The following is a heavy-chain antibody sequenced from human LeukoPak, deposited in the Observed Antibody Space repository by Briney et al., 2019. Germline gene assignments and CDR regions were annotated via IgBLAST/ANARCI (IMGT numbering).Heavy chain of an antibody. CDR3: ARLVHDYGDYGDYYGIDV. CDR2: INSDGSST. J-gene: IGHJ6*02. Sequence: GGSLRLSCAASGFTFSSYWMHWVRQAPGKGLVWVSRINSDGSSTSYADSVKGRFTISRDNAKNTLYLQMNSLRAEDTAVYYCARLVHDYGDYGDYYGIDVWGQGTTVTVSS. CDR1: GFTFSSYW. D-gene: IGHD4-17*01. V-gene: IGHV3-74*01.